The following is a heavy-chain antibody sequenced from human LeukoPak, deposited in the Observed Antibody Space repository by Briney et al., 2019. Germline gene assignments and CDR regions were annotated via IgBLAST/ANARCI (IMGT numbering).Heavy chain of an antibody. V-gene: IGHV3-21*01. CDR2: ISSNSSYI. D-gene: IGHD6-19*01. Sequence: GVSQRLSCAASGFTFSSYSMNWVRQAPGKGLEWVSSISSNSSYIYYADSVKGRFTISRDNAKNSLYLQMNSLRAEDTAVYYCARDGIAVAGFPFDYWGQGTLVTVSS. CDR3: ARDGIAVAGFPFDY. J-gene: IGHJ4*02. CDR1: GFTFSSYS.